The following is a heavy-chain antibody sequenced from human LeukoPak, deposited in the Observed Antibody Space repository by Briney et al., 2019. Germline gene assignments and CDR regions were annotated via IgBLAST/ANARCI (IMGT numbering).Heavy chain of an antibody. CDR1: GYTFTGCY. V-gene: IGHV1-2*02. CDR3: ASDYTKWEPLNDAFDI. CDR2: INPNRGGT. Sequence: ASVKVSFKASGYTFTGCYMHWGRQAPGQGLELMGWINPNRGGTNYAQKFQGRVTMTRDPSISPAYMELSRLRSDDKAVYYCASDYTKWEPLNDAFDIWGQGPMVPVSS. J-gene: IGHJ3*02. D-gene: IGHD1-26*01.